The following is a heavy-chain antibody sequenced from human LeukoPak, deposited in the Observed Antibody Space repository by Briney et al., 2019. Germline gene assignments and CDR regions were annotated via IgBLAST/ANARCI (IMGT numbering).Heavy chain of an antibody. Sequence: GGSLRLSCAASGFTFNNYAMNWVRQAPGKGLEWVSDISGSGDNTCYADSVKGRFTISRDSSTNTLYLQMNSLRAEDTAVYYCAKAPRGFQWFMDYWGQGAPVTVSS. CDR2: ISGSGDNT. CDR3: AKAPRGFQWFMDY. CDR1: GFTFNNYA. V-gene: IGHV3-23*01. D-gene: IGHD2-8*02. J-gene: IGHJ4*02.